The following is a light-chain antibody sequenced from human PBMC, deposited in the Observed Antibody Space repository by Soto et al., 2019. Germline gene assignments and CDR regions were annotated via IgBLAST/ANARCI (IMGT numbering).Light chain of an antibody. V-gene: IGKV1-39*01. CDR2: GAS. CDR1: QSIKNY. Sequence: EIQMNKSPSSLSAALGDRVTITCRASQSIKNYLNWYQHKPGAAPKLLIFGASNLESGVPSRFSGSGSGTEFTLTISSLQPEDSAIYYCQQLHSYPITFGHGTRLEIK. CDR3: QQLHSYPIT. J-gene: IGKJ5*01.